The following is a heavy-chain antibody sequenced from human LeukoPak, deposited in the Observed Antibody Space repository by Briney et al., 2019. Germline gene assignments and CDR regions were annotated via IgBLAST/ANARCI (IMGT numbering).Heavy chain of an antibody. V-gene: IGHV4-39*01. CDR1: GGSISSSRYY. Sequence: PSETLSLTCTVSGGSISSSRYYWAWIRQPPGKDLEWIGSIYYAGFTYYNPSLKSRVTMSVDTSQNQFSLKLSSVTAADTAVYYCARHSHYGARFLTGAYFDNWGQGTLVTVSS. CDR2: IYYAGFT. D-gene: IGHD7-27*01. CDR3: ARHSHYGARFLTGAYFDN. J-gene: IGHJ4*02.